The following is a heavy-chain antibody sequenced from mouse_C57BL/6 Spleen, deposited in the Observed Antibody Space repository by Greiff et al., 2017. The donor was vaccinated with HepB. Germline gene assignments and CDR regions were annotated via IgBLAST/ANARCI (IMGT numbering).Heavy chain of an antibody. CDR2: INPNYGTT. Sequence: EVQLQQSGPELVKPGASVKISCKASGYSFTDYNMNWVKQSNGKSLEWIGVINPNYGTTSYNQKFKGKATLTVDQSSSTAYMQLNSLTSEDSAVYCCAMYYYGSSNWYFDVWGTGTTVTVSS. V-gene: IGHV1-39*01. D-gene: IGHD1-1*01. J-gene: IGHJ1*03. CDR1: GYSFTDYN. CDR3: AMYYYGSSNWYFDV.